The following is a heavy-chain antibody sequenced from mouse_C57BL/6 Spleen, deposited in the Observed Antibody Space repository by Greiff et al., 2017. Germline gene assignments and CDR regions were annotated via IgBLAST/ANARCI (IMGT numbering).Heavy chain of an antibody. Sequence: VQGVESGPGLVAPSQSLSITCTVSGFSLTSYGVHWVRQPPGKGLEWLVVIWSDGSTSYNSALKSRLSISKDNSKSQVFLKMNSLQTDDTAMYYCARHDGGYDNYAMDYWGQGTSVTVSS. CDR2: IWSDGST. CDR3: ARHDGGYDNYAMDY. CDR1: GFSLTSYG. D-gene: IGHD2-3*01. V-gene: IGHV2-6-1*01. J-gene: IGHJ4*01.